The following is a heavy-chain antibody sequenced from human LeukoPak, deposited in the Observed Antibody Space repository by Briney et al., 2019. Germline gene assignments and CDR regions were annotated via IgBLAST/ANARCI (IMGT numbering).Heavy chain of an antibody. CDR3: AKGAYTSSWYNYFDF. Sequence: GGSLRLSCVASGFTFSSYALNWFRQAPGKGLEWVSVNSGGGSTYYADSVKGRFTISRDSSRNTLYLQMNSLRAEDTAVYYCAKGAYTSSWYNYFDFWGQGTLVTVSS. J-gene: IGHJ4*02. V-gene: IGHV3-23*01. CDR2: NSGGGST. CDR1: GFTFSSYA. D-gene: IGHD6-13*01.